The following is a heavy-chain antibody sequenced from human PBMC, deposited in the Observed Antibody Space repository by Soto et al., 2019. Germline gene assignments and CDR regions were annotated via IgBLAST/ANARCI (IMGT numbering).Heavy chain of an antibody. CDR1: GGTSSSYT. CDR3: ARAHAAKFLEWLPPTLDY. D-gene: IGHD3-3*01. CDR2: IIPILGIA. J-gene: IGHJ4*02. V-gene: IGHV1-69*02. Sequence: SVKVSCKASGGTSSSYTISWVRQAPGQGLEWMGRIIPILGIANYAQKFQGRVTITADKSTSTAYMELSSLRSEDTAVYYCARAHAAKFLEWLPPTLDYWGQGTPVTVSS.